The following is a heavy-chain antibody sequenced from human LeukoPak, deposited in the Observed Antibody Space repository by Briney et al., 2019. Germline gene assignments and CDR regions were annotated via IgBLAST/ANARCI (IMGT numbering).Heavy chain of an antibody. J-gene: IGHJ4*02. V-gene: IGHV3-7*01. CDR1: GFTFSSYW. D-gene: IGHD3-22*01. Sequence: GGSLRLSCAASGFTFSSYWMSWVRQAPGKGLEWVANIKQDGSEKYYVDSVKGRFTISRDNAKNSLYLQMNSLRAEDTAVYYCAKDGRGYYDSSGFDYWGQGTLVTVSS. CDR2: IKQDGSEK. CDR3: AKDGRGYYDSSGFDY.